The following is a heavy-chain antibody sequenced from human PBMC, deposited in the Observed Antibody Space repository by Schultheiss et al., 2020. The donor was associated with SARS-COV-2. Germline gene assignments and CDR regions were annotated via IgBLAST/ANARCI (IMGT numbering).Heavy chain of an antibody. CDR3: ARDRVLFDY. Sequence: GGSLRLSCIASGFTFSSDEINWVRQAPGKGLEWVSYISSSGRTIYYADSVKGRFTISRDNAKNSLYLQMNSLRAEDTAVYYCARDRVLFDYWGQGTLVTVSS. CDR1: GFTFSSDE. J-gene: IGHJ4*02. V-gene: IGHV3-48*03. D-gene: IGHD3-10*01. CDR2: ISSSGRTI.